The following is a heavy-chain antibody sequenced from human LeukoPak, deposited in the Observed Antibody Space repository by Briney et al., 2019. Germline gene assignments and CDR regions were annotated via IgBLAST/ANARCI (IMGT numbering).Heavy chain of an antibody. Sequence: PGGSLTLSCAASGFTFSSYTMNWVRRAPGKGLQWVSNVSARSNIHYSESVKGRFTISRDNARNSLYLQMNSLRDEDTAVYYCVRDALHTAHFDYWGQGTLVTVP. J-gene: IGHJ4*02. CDR3: VRDALHTAHFDY. CDR1: GFTFSSYT. V-gene: IGHV3-48*02. CDR2: VSARSNI. D-gene: IGHD5-18*01.